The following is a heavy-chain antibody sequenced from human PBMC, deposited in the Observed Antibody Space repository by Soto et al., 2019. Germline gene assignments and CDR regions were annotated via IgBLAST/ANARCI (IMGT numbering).Heavy chain of an antibody. D-gene: IGHD4-17*01. J-gene: IGHJ4*02. Sequence: QVQVMQSGAEVKKPGDSVKVSCKTSGYIFSDYGINWVRQAPGQGLEWMGWISGYSGNANLAQKFQGRVTMTTDKSTRTAYMDLRRLRSDDTAVYYCAKRTSGTTWGDSDYWGQGTLVTVSS. CDR1: GYIFSDYG. CDR3: AKRTSGTTWGDSDY. V-gene: IGHV1-18*04. CDR2: ISGYSGNA.